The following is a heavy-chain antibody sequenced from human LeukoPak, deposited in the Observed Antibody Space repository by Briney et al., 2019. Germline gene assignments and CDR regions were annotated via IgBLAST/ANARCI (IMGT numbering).Heavy chain of an antibody. CDR2: IYYSGST. Sequence: SETLSLTCTVSGGSISSSSYYWGWIRQPPGKGLEWIGSIYYSGSTYYNPSLKSRVTISVDTSKNQFSLKLSSVTAADTAVYYCARRGLLWFGELRHQSYFDYWGQGTLVTVSS. D-gene: IGHD3-10*01. CDR1: GGSISSSSYY. CDR3: ARRGLLWFGELRHQSYFDY. J-gene: IGHJ4*02. V-gene: IGHV4-39*01.